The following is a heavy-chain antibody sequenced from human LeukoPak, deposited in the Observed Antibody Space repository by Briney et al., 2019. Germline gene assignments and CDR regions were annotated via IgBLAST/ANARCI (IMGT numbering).Heavy chain of an antibody. D-gene: IGHD3-22*01. V-gene: IGHV4-39*07. CDR2: IYHSGST. J-gene: IGHJ4*02. Sequence: SETLSLTCTVSGGSISSSSYYWGWIRQPPGKGLEWIGSIYHSGSTYYNPSLKSRVTISVDTSKNQFSLKLSSVTAADTAVYYCARVDDSSGSLGYWGQGTLVTVSS. CDR3: ARVDDSSGSLGY. CDR1: GGSISSSSYY.